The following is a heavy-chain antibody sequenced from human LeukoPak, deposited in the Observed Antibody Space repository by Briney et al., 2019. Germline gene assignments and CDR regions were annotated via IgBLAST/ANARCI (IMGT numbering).Heavy chain of an antibody. D-gene: IGHD5-24*01. CDR2: INTDGSST. Sequence: PGGSLRLSCAASGFTFSNYWMHWVRQAPGKGLVWVSHINTDGSSTSYADSVKGRFTISRDNAKNTLYLQMNSLRAEDTAVYYCSRDGWLQSPYFDYWGQGTLVTVSS. CDR1: GFTFSNYW. V-gene: IGHV3-74*01. J-gene: IGHJ4*02. CDR3: SRDGWLQSPYFDY.